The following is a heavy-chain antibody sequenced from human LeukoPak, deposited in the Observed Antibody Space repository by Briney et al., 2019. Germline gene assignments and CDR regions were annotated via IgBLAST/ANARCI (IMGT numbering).Heavy chain of an antibody. CDR1: GFFFTTYG. Sequence: GGSLRLSCVTSGFFFTTYGMHWVRRAPGKGLEWLTSMSYDGTHTNYADSVKGRFTISRDTSKNTLYLQMNSLRPDDTAVYYCTKDRGSTRYYYYMDVWGKGTTVTVSS. J-gene: IGHJ6*03. CDR3: TKDRGSTRYYYYMDV. V-gene: IGHV3-30*02. CDR2: MSYDGTHT. D-gene: IGHD2-2*01.